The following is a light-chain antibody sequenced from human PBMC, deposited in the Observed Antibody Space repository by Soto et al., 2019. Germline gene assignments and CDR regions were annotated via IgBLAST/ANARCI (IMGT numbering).Light chain of an antibody. CDR1: QSVSSY. Sequence: EIVLTQAPATLSLSPGERATLSYRASQSVSSYLAWYQQKPGQAPRLLIYDAFNRATGTPVRFSGRGSGTDFTLTISSLEPEDSAVYYCQQRRNWPITFGQGTRLEIK. CDR2: DAF. CDR3: QQRRNWPIT. V-gene: IGKV3-11*01. J-gene: IGKJ5*01.